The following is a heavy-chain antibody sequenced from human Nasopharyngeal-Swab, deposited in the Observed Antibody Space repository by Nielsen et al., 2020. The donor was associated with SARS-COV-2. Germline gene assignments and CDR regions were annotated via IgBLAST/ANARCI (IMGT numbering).Heavy chain of an antibody. J-gene: IGHJ6*02. CDR3: ARDTSVDIVLLYYGMDV. Sequence: GGSLRLSCAASGFTFSSYGMHWVRQAPGKGLECVAVISYDGSNKYHADSVRGRFTISRDDSENTLYLQMNSLRPEDTAVYYCARDTSVDIVLLYYGMDVWGQGTTVTVSS. CDR1: GFTFSSYG. CDR2: ISYDGSNK. D-gene: IGHD5-12*01. V-gene: IGHV3-30*03.